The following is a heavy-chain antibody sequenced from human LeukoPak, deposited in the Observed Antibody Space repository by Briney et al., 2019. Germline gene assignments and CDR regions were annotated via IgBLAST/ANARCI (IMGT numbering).Heavy chain of an antibody. J-gene: IGHJ6*02. Sequence: GASVKVSCRASGYTFTGYYMHWVRQAPGQGLEWMGWINPNSGGTNYAQKFQGRVTMTRDTSISTAYMELSRLRSDDTAAYYCARELVVPAAPLYYYYGMDVWGQGTTVTVSS. V-gene: IGHV1-2*02. CDR1: GYTFTGYY. D-gene: IGHD2-2*01. CDR3: ARELVVPAAPLYYYYGMDV. CDR2: INPNSGGT.